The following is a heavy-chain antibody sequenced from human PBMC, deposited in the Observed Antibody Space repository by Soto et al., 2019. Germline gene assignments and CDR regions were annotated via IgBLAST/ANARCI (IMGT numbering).Heavy chain of an antibody. CDR1: GGSFSGYY. J-gene: IGHJ4*02. CDR3: ARGPGVVATQFFGAFFDY. D-gene: IGHD5-12*01. CDR2: INHSGST. Sequence: SETLSLTCAVYGGSFSGYYWSWIRQPPGKGLEWIGEINHSGSTNYNPSLKSRVTISVDTSKNQFSLKLSSVTAADTAVYYCARGPGVVATQFFGAFFDYWGQGTLVTAPQ. V-gene: IGHV4-34*01.